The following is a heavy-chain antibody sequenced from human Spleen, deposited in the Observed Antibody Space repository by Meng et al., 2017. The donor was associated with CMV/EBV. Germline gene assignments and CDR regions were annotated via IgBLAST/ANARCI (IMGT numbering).Heavy chain of an antibody. V-gene: IGHV2-5*02. CDR2: IYWDDDK. CDR1: GFSPRPSGGG. J-gene: IGHJ4*02. CDR3: AHHDYDDYRYDY. Sequence: GFSPRPSGGGVGWVRQPPGKALQWLAVIYWDDDKRYSPSLKSRLTITKDTSKNQVVLTMTNMDPVDTATYYCAHHDYDDYRYDYWGQGTLVTVSS. D-gene: IGHD4-17*01.